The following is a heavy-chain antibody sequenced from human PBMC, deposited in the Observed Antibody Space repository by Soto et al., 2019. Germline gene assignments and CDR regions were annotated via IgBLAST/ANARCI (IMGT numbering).Heavy chain of an antibody. Sequence: ESGPTLVNPTETLTLTCTVSGFSLSNARMGVSWIRQPPGKALEWLAHIFSNDEKSYSTSLKSRLTISKDTSKSQVVLTMTNMDPVDTATYYCARTRHWGLHDSSGYYDYYYYYGMDVWGQGTTVTVSS. V-gene: IGHV2-26*01. CDR1: GFSLSNARMG. CDR3: ARTRHWGLHDSSGYYDYYYYYGMDV. CDR2: IFSNDEK. J-gene: IGHJ6*02. D-gene: IGHD3-22*01.